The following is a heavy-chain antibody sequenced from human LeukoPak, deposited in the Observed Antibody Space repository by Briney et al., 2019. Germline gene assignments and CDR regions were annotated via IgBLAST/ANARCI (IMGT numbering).Heavy chain of an antibody. CDR1: GSSITNYW. J-gene: IGHJ5*02. V-gene: IGHV5-51*01. CDR2: IYPADSDI. Sequence: GESLKISCKGSGSSITNYWIAWVRQMHAKGLEWMEIIYPADSDIRYSPSFQGQVTISADKSISTAYLQWSSLKASDTAMYYCARQEYCSGGSCYTWFDRWGQGTLVTVSS. CDR3: ARQEYCSGGSCYTWFDR. D-gene: IGHD2-15*01.